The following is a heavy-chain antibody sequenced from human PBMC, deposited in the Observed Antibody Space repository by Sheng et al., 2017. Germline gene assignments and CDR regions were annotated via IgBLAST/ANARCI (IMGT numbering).Heavy chain of an antibody. CDR2: IRYDGSNK. J-gene: IGHJ6*03. CDR3: AKVQSDYSPYYYYMDV. Sequence: QVQLVESGGGVVQPGGSLRLSCAASGFTFSSYGMHWVRQAPGKGLEWVAFIRYDGSNKYYADSVKGRFTISRDNSKNTLYLQMNSLRAEDTAVYYCAKVQSDYSPYYYYMDVWGKGTTVTVSS. V-gene: IGHV3-30*02. D-gene: IGHD4-4*01. CDR1: GFTFSSYG.